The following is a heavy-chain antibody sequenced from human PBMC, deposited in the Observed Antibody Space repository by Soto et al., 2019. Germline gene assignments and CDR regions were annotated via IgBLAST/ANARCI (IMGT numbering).Heavy chain of an antibody. Sequence: GGSLRLSCAASGFTFSSYAMSWVRQAPGKGLEWVSAISGDGSSTYFADSGKGRFTISRDNSKNTLYLQMNSLRAEDTAVYYCAKDWEFDWPNYYFDYWGQGTLVTAPQ. CDR3: AKDWEFDWPNYYFDY. V-gene: IGHV3-23*01. D-gene: IGHD3-9*01. CDR1: GFTFSSYA. J-gene: IGHJ4*02. CDR2: ISGDGSST.